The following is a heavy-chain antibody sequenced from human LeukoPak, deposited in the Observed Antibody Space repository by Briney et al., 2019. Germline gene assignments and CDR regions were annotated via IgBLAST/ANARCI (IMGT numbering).Heavy chain of an antibody. Sequence: GGSLRLSCAASGFTFSSFWMTWVRQAPGKRLEYVANIKQDGTDKYYVGSVKGRFTISRDNAKNSLYLQMSSLRAEDTAAYYCARDRRITMVRGVIPPDFDYWGQGTLVTVSS. J-gene: IGHJ4*02. CDR2: IKQDGTDK. V-gene: IGHV3-7*01. CDR1: GFTFSSFW. CDR3: ARDRRITMVRGVIPPDFDY. D-gene: IGHD3-10*01.